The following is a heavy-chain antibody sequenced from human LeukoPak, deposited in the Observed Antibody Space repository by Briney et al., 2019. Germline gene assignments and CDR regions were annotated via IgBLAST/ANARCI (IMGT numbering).Heavy chain of an antibody. V-gene: IGHV3-11*01. CDR3: ARAGAYSGYKVFDN. D-gene: IGHD5-12*01. J-gene: IGHJ5*02. CDR2: IGADGSSE. CDR1: RLIYSTYY. Sequence: GGSLRLSCASSRLIYSTYYMSWIRQTPGKGLEWIANIGADGSSEYYADSAKGRFTVSRDNARNSLFLQMNSLRVEDTAVYFLARAGAYSGYKVFDNGGQGTLVTVSS.